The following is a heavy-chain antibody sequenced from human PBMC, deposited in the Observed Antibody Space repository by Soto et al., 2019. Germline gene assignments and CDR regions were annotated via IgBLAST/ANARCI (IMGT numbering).Heavy chain of an antibody. CDR2: IYYSGST. Sequence: KPSETLSLTCTVSGGSISSSSYYWGWIRQPPGKGLEWIGSIYYSGSTYYNPSLKSRVTMSVDKSGNQVSLELTSVSAADTAVYYCARGVDYRWVYWGQGILVTVSS. V-gene: IGHV4-39*07. J-gene: IGHJ4*02. D-gene: IGHD1-26*01. CDR1: GGSISSSSYY. CDR3: ARGVDYRWVY.